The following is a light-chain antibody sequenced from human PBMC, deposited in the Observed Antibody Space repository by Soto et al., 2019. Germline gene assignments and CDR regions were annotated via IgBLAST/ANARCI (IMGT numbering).Light chain of an antibody. Sequence: DIVLTQSPDSLAVSLGERATIKSKSSQSVLYSSNNRNYLAWYQQKPGRAPKLLIYWASTRESGVPERFSGSGSGTDFTLTISSLQAEDVAVYYCHQYYGTRTFGQGTKVEVK. CDR2: WAS. V-gene: IGKV4-1*01. CDR1: QSVLYSSNNRNY. CDR3: HQYYGTRT. J-gene: IGKJ1*01.